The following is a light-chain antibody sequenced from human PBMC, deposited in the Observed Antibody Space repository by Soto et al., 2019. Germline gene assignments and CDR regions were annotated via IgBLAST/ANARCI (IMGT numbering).Light chain of an antibody. J-gene: IGLJ3*02. V-gene: IGLV2-8*01. Sequence: QSALTQPPSASGSPVQSVTISCTGTSSDVGAYKYVSWYQQYPGKASKLLIYEVSKRPSGVPDRFSGSKSGNTASLTVSGLQAEDEADYYCTSYAGSNIWVFGGGTKLTVL. CDR2: EVS. CDR1: SSDVGAYKY. CDR3: TSYAGSNIWV.